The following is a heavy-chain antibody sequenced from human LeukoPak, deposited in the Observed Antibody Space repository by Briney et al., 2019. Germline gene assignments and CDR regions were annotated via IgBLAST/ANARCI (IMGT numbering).Heavy chain of an antibody. V-gene: IGHV1-18*01. CDR2: ISVYNDNR. CDR1: GYTFTSYD. D-gene: IGHD4-17*01. CDR3: ARDTGYGDYVGDY. Sequence: ASVKVSCKASGYTFTSYDINWVRQAPGQGLEWMGWISVYNDNRKYAQNFQGRLTMTTDTFTSTAYMELRSLRSDDTAVYYCARDTGYGDYVGDYWGQGTLVTVSS. J-gene: IGHJ4*02.